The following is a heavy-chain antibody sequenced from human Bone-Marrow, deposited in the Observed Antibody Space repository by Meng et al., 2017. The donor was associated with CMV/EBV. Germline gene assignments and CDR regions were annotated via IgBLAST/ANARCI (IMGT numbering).Heavy chain of an antibody. V-gene: IGHV4-61*01. CDR3: ARGRENLPDCSSTSCYRVGYYGMDV. J-gene: IGHJ6*01. CDR1: GGSVSSGSYY. CDR2: IYYSGST. Sequence: SETLSLTGTVSGGSVSSGSYYWSWIRQPPGKGLEWIGYIYYSGSTNYNPSLKSRVTISVDTSKNQFSLKLSSVTAADTAVYYCARGRENLPDCSSTSCYRVGYYGMDVWGQGTTVTVSS. D-gene: IGHD2-2*02.